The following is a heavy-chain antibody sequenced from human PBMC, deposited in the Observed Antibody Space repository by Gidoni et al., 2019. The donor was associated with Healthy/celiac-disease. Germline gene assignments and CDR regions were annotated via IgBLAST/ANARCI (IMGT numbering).Heavy chain of an antibody. D-gene: IGHD2-2*01. V-gene: IGHV4-31*03. CDR2: IYYSGST. CDR3: ARRGLSGHAVFDP. J-gene: IGHJ5*02. CDR1: GGPISSGGYY. Sequence: QVQLQESGPGLVKPSQTLSLTCTVTGGPISSGGYYWSWIRQDPGKGLEWIGYIYYSGSTYYNPSLKSRVTISVATSKNQFSLKLSSVTAADTAVYYCARRGLSGHAVFDPWGQGTLVTVSS.